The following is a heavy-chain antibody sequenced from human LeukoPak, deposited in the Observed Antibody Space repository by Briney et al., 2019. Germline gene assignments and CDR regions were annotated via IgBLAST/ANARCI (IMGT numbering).Heavy chain of an antibody. CDR3: AKDPRITTIVGLYYFDY. CDR2: ISYDGSNK. J-gene: IGHJ4*02. V-gene: IGHV3-30*18. Sequence: PGRSLSLSCAASGFTFSSYATHWVRQAPGKGLEWVAVISYDGSNKYYADSVKGRFAISRDNSKNTLYLRMDSLRAEDTAVYYCAKDPRITTIVGLYYFDYWGQGTLVTVSS. D-gene: IGHD3-22*01. CDR1: GFTFSSYA.